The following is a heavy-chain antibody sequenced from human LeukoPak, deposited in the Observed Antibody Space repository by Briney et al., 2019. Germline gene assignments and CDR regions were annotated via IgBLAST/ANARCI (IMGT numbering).Heavy chain of an antibody. D-gene: IGHD6-13*01. V-gene: IGHV1-2*02. CDR2: IKPNSGGT. Sequence: ASVKVSCKASGYTFIGHYIHWVRQAPGQGLEWMGWIKPNSGGTNYAQKFQGRVTMTRDTSISTAYMELSRLRSDDTAVYYCARDAIAAAGTQLPYYYYNMDVWGKGTTVTISS. J-gene: IGHJ6*03. CDR1: GYTFIGHY. CDR3: ARDAIAAAGTQLPYYYYNMDV.